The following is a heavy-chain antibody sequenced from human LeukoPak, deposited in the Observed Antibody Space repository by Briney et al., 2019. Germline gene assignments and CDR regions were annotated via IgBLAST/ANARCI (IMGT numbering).Heavy chain of an antibody. V-gene: IGHV3-23*01. CDR3: ARASIVVVVAATLDFDY. Sequence: GGSLRLSCAASEFTFSKFPMGWVRQAPGRGLEWVSAISASGDVTFHADSVRGRFTISRDNSKNTLYLQMNSLRAEDTAVYYCARASIVVVVAATLDFDYWGQGTLVTVSS. J-gene: IGHJ4*02. CDR2: ISASGDVT. D-gene: IGHD2-15*01. CDR1: EFTFSKFP.